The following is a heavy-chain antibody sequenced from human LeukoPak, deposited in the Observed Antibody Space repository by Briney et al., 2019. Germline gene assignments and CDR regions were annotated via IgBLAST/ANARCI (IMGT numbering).Heavy chain of an antibody. CDR2: INGDGGST. D-gene: IGHD2-2*01. CDR3: AKDISRNFVVVPAADY. CDR1: GFTFDDYA. J-gene: IGHJ4*02. Sequence: LGASLRLSCAASGFTFDDYAMHWVRQPPGKSLEWVSLINGDGGSTYYAHSVKGRFTVSRDNSKNSLYLQMNSLRTEDTALYYCAKDISRNFVVVPAADYWGQGTLVTVSS. V-gene: IGHV3-43*02.